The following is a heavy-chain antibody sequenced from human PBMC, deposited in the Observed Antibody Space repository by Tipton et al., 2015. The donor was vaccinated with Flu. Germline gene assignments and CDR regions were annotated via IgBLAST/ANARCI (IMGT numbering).Heavy chain of an antibody. CDR2: IFSGGGA. J-gene: IGHJ3*02. CDR3: ARDGRQLIRAAFDI. Sequence: GSLRLSCAASGFTFSTYDMHWVRQAPGQGLEWVSAIFSGGGAHYADSVKGRFTISRDISENTLSLEMNSLSGEDTAVYYCARDGRQLIRAAFDIWGPGTMVTVSS. D-gene: IGHD2-8*01. CDR1: GFTFSTYD. V-gene: IGHV3-66*02.